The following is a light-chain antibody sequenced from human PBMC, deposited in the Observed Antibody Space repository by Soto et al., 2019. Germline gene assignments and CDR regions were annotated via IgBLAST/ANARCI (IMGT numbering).Light chain of an antibody. Sequence: VITQSASTVSVYIGERATLYCRASQSINSNLAWYQQKPGQAPRLLMFRASIRAAGFPARFSGSGSGTEFNITISSLQSEDSAGYYCQQYTNWARATFGGGTKVEI. V-gene: IGKV3-15*01. CDR3: QQYTNWARAT. CDR1: QSINSN. J-gene: IGKJ4*01. CDR2: RAS.